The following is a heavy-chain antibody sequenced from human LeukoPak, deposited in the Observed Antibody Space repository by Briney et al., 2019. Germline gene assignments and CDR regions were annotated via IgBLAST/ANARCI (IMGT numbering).Heavy chain of an antibody. Sequence: HTLSLTCAISGDSVSSNSAAWVWIRQAPSIDLEWLVRAYYRSKWYNDYAVSVKSIITITPDTSNNQVFLQLSSVNTEDTDGYYCARDSQKARIAAALNYDYWGQGTLVTVPS. J-gene: IGHJ4*02. CDR3: ARDSQKARIAAALNYDY. V-gene: IGHV6-1*01. D-gene: IGHD6-13*01. CDR2: AYYRSKWYN. CDR1: GDSVSSNSAA.